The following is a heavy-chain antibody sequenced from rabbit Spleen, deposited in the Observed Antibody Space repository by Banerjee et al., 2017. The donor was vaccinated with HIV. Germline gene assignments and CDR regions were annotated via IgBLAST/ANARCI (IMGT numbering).Heavy chain of an antibody. D-gene: IGHD4-1*01. CDR2: IYADRSGST. J-gene: IGHJ4*01. CDR1: GFSFSSTYY. V-gene: IGHV1S45*01. CDR3: ARVSETSGWGEDL. Sequence: QEQLVESGGDLVKPEGSLTLTCTASGFSFSSTYYMCWVRQAPGKGLECIACIYADRSGSTYYANWAKGRFTISRTSSTTVTLEMTSLTAADTATYFCARVSETSGWGEDLWGPGTLVTVS.